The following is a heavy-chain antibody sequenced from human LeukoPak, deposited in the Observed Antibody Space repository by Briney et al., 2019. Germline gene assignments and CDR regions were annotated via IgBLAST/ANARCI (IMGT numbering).Heavy chain of an antibody. J-gene: IGHJ4*02. CDR1: GFTFVSYA. Sequence: GGSLRLSCATSGFTFVSYAITWVRQAPGKGLEWVSAINGGGDTTYYADSVKGRFTVSRDRSTNTLFLQMSSLRAEDSGMYYCAKALDTYGYMRFDYWGQGTLVTVSS. V-gene: IGHV3-23*01. CDR3: AKALDTYGYMRFDY. CDR2: INGGGDTT. D-gene: IGHD5-24*01.